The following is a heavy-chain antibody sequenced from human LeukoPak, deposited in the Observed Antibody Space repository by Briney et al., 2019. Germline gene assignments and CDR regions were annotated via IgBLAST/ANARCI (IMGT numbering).Heavy chain of an antibody. Sequence: GGSLRLSCAASGFTFSSYSMNWVRQAPGKGLEWVSIIYTAGSTYYADSVKGRFTTSRDNSKNTLYLQMNSLRAEDTAVYYCARPGVVVPAAIQGLNWFDPWGQGTLVTVSS. CDR1: GFTFSSYS. CDR3: ARPGVVVPAAIQGLNWFDP. V-gene: IGHV3-66*04. CDR2: IYTAGST. D-gene: IGHD2-2*02. J-gene: IGHJ5*02.